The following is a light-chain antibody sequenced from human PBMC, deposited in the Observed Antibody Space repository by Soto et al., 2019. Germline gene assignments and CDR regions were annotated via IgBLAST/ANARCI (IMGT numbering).Light chain of an antibody. CDR1: SSDVGGYNY. CDR3: SSYTSSSNSLV. V-gene: IGLV2-14*01. Sequence: QSVLTQPASVSGSPGQSITISCTGTSSDVGGYNYVSWYQQHPGKAPKLMIYDVSNRPSGVSNRFSGSKSGNTASLTISGLQAEDEADYYCSSYTSSSNSLVCGGGTKLTVL. J-gene: IGLJ2*01. CDR2: DVS.